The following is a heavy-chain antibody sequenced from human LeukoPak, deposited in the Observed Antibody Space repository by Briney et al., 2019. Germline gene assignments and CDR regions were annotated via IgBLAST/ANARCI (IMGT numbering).Heavy chain of an antibody. Sequence: GASVRVSCKASGYTFTIYDINWVRQAAGQGLAWMGWMNPDSGNTDFAQKFQGRVTMTRNTSISTAYMELSSLTSEDTAVYYCAVHLPGDYLDPWGQGTLVTVSS. J-gene: IGHJ5*02. D-gene: IGHD4-17*01. CDR3: AVHLPGDYLDP. CDR1: GYTFTIYD. V-gene: IGHV1-8*01. CDR2: MNPDSGNT.